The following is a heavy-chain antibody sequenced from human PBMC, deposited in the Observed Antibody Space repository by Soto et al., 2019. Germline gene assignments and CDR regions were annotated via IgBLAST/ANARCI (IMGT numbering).Heavy chain of an antibody. CDR2: ISYDGSNK. D-gene: IGHD5-18*01. CDR1: GFTFSSYG. CDR3: AKDRGAGYSYGYPPFDP. J-gene: IGHJ5*02. Sequence: GGSLRLSCAASGFTFSSYGMHWVRQAPGKGLEWVAVISYDGSNKYYADSVKGRFTISRDNSKNTLYLQMNSLRAEDTAVYYCAKDRGAGYSYGYPPFDPWGQGTLVTVSS. V-gene: IGHV3-30*18.